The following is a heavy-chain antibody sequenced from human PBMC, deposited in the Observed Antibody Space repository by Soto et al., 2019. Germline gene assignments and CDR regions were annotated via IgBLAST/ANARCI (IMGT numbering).Heavy chain of an antibody. Sequence: EVQLVETGGGLIQPGGSLRLSWAASGFTVSSNYMSWVRQAPGKGLEWVSVIYSGGSTYYADSVKGRFTISRDNSKNTLYLQMNSLRAEDTAVYYCARESGYYYDSSGLFDLWGRGTLVTVSS. CDR3: ARESGYYYDSSGLFDL. CDR1: GFTVSSNY. J-gene: IGHJ2*01. V-gene: IGHV3-53*02. CDR2: IYSGGST. D-gene: IGHD3-22*01.